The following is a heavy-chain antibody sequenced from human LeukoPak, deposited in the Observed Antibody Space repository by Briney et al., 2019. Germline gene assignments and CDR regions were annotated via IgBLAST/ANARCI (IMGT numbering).Heavy chain of an antibody. D-gene: IGHD3-10*01. CDR3: ARATYGSGPFDY. CDR2: ISYDGSNK. J-gene: IGHJ4*02. CDR1: GFTFSSYA. Sequence: SXXXSGFTFSSYAMHWVRQAPGKGLEWVAVISYDGSNKYYADSVKGRFTISRDNSKNTLYLQMNSLRAEDTAVYYCARATYGSGPFDYWGQGTLVTVSS. V-gene: IGHV3-30-3*01.